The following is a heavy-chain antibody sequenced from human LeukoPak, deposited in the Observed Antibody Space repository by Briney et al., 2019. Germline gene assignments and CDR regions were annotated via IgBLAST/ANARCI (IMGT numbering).Heavy chain of an antibody. CDR1: GFTFSSYS. CDR2: ISSSGSYI. V-gene: IGHV3-21*01. Sequence: GGSLRLSCAASGFTFSSYSMNWVRQAPGKGLEWVSSISSSGSYIYYADSMQGRFTISRDNSKNSLFLQMNSLRAEDTAVYYCARGLYPDYYVSSGSSPPEHWGQGILVTVSS. J-gene: IGHJ1*01. CDR3: ARGLYPDYYVSSGSSPPEH. D-gene: IGHD3-22*01.